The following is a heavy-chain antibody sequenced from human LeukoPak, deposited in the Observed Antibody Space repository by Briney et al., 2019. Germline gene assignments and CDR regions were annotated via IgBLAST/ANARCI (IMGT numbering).Heavy chain of an antibody. Sequence: GSLSLSCAASEFTFANNVMTWVRQAPGKGLEWVSAISGSGGSTYYADSVKGRFTISRDNSKNTLYLQMNSLRAEDTAVYYCAKGRELGGFDYWGQGTLDTVSS. CDR1: EFTFANNV. V-gene: IGHV3-23*01. CDR2: ISGSGGST. J-gene: IGHJ4*02. D-gene: IGHD1-7*01. CDR3: AKGRELGGFDY.